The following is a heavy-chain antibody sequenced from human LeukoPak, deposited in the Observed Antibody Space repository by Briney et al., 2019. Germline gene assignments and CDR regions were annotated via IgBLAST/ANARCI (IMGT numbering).Heavy chain of an antibody. CDR2: MNPNSGNR. CDR3: ARAIPFRYMLGGDYYEKSSHGFDI. J-gene: IGHJ3*02. Sequence: GASVKVSCKASGYTFTSYDVNWVRQAAGQGLEWMGWMNPNSGNRGYAQKLQGRVTMTTDASTNTAYMELNSLYSEDTAVYYCARAIPFRYMLGGDYYEKSSHGFDIWGQGTMVTVSS. V-gene: IGHV1-8*01. CDR1: GYTFTSYD. D-gene: IGHD2-21*02.